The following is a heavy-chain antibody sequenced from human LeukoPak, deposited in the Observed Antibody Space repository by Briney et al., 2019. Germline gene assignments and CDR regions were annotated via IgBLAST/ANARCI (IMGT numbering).Heavy chain of an antibody. J-gene: IGHJ4*02. CDR2: ISSSSSYI. Sequence: PGGSLRLSWAASGFTFSSYSMNWVRQAPGKGLEWVSSISSSSSYIYYADSVKGRFTIPRANAKNSLYLQMNSLRAEDTAVYYCARGSGSYRHIFDYWGQGTLVTVSS. D-gene: IGHD3-10*01. V-gene: IGHV3-21*01. CDR3: ARGSGSYRHIFDY. CDR1: GFTFSSYS.